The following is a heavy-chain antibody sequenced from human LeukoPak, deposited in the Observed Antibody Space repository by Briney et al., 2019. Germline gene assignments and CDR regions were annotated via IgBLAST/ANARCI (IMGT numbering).Heavy chain of an antibody. CDR1: GFTFNSYE. V-gene: IGHV3-48*03. D-gene: IGHD1-26*01. CDR2: INSGGSAI. Sequence: GGSLRLSCAASGFTFNSYEMNWVRQAPGKGLEWVSYINSGGSAIYYADCVKGRFTISRDNAKNSLYLQMNSLRADDTAVYYCARGGSYVHYWGQGTLVTVSS. CDR3: ARGGSYVHY. J-gene: IGHJ4*02.